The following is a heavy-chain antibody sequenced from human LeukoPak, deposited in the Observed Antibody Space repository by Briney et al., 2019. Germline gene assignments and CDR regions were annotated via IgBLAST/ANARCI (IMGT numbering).Heavy chain of an antibody. CDR1: GDSISSGLYY. V-gene: IGHV4-61*02. D-gene: IGHD4-17*01. J-gene: IGHJ5*02. Sequence: SETLSLTCTVSGDSISSGLYYWNWIRQPAGKGLEWIGRIYTSGSTNYNPSLKSRVTMSVDTSKNQFSLKLSSVTAADTAVYYCVRGPLTVTRGFDPWGQGTLVTVSS. CDR2: IYTSGST. CDR3: VRGPLTVTRGFDP.